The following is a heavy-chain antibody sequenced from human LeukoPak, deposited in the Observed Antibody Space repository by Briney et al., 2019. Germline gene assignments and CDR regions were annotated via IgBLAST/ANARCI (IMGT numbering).Heavy chain of an antibody. J-gene: IGHJ5*02. CDR3: ARVRDCSSTSCPTRA. Sequence: SETLSLTCAVYGGFFSGYYWSWIRQPPGKGLEWIGEINHSGSTNYNPSLKSRVTISIDTSKNQFSLKLSSVTAADTAVYYCARVRDCSSTSCPTRAWGQGTLVTVSS. CDR2: INHSGST. V-gene: IGHV4-34*01. CDR1: GGFFSGYY. D-gene: IGHD2-2*01.